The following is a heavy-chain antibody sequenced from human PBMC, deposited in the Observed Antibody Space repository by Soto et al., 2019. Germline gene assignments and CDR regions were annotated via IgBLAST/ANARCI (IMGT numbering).Heavy chain of an antibody. D-gene: IGHD2-15*01. V-gene: IGHV3-53*01. CDR3: ARHYCSGGSCYFGFDY. J-gene: IGHJ4*02. Sequence: EVQLVESGGGLIQPGGSLRLSCAASGFTVSSNYMSWVRQAPGKGLEWVSVIYSGGSTYYADSVKGRFTISRDNSKNTRYLQMNSLRAEDTAVYYCARHYCSGGSCYFGFDYWGQGTLVTVSS. CDR2: IYSGGST. CDR1: GFTVSSNY.